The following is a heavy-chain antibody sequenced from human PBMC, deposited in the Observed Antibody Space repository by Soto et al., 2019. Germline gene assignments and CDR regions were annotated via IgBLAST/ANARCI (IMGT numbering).Heavy chain of an antibody. CDR2: MYYSGST. CDR3: AGGRGHGTNWFDP. Sequence: QVQLQESGPGLVKPSETLSLTCTVSGGSVSSPTYYWSWIRQPPGKGLEWIGYMYYSGSTNYNPAPESRVTRPLDTAKNQFSLTLSYVTAADPAVYYCAGGRGHGTNWFDPWGQGTRVTVSS. J-gene: IGHJ5*02. D-gene: IGHD1-26*01. CDR1: GGSVSSPTYY. V-gene: IGHV4-61*01.